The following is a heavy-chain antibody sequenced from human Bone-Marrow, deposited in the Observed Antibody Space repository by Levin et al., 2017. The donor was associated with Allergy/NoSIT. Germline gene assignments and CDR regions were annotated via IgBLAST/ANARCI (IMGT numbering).Heavy chain of an antibody. J-gene: IGHJ4*02. Sequence: PGGSLRLSCAASGFTVRNNYMSWVRQAPGKGLEWVSLIYSGGSTYYADSVKGRFTISRDNSKNTLYLQMNSLRAEDTAVYYCAGGPSRGYWGQGTLVTVSS. V-gene: IGHV3-53*01. CDR1: GFTVRNNY. CDR3: AGGPSRGY. D-gene: IGHD3-10*01. CDR2: IYSGGST.